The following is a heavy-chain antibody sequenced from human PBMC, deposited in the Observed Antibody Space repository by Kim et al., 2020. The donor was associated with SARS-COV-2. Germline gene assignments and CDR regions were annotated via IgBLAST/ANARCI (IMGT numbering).Heavy chain of an antibody. D-gene: IGHD3-16*02. CDR1: GGSISSSSYY. J-gene: IGHJ5*02. CDR2: IYYSGST. CDR3: ARSGRLGELSFDP. V-gene: IGHV4-39*07. Sequence: SETLSLTCTVSGGSISSSSYYWGWIRQPPGKGLEWIGSIYYSGSTYYNPSLKSRVTISVDTSKNQFSLKLSSVTAADTAVYYCARSGRLGELSFDPWGQGTLVTVSS.